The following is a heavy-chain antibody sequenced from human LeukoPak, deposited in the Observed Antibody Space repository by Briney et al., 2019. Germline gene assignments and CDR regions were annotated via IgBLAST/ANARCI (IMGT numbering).Heavy chain of an antibody. V-gene: IGHV4-39*01. CDR2: IYYSGST. D-gene: IGHD3-3*01. CDR3: ASQTWSSSGY. J-gene: IGHJ4*02. CDR1: GGSISSSSYY. Sequence: SETLSLTCTVSGGSISSSSYYWGWIRQPPGKGLEWIGSIYYSGSTYYNPSLKSRVTISVDTSKNQFSLKLSPVTAADTAVYYCASQTWSSSGYWGQGTLVTVSS.